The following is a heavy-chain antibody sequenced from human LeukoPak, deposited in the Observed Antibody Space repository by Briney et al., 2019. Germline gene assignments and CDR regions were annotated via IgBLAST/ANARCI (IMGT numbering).Heavy chain of an antibody. CDR3: ARESRAFDI. V-gene: IGHV3-30-3*01. J-gene: IGHJ3*02. CDR1: GFTFSSYA. Sequence: GGSLRLSCAASGFTFSSYAMHWVRQAPGKGLEWVAVISYDVSNKYYADSVKGRVTISSDNSKNTMYLKMNSMRAEDTAVYYCARESRAFDIWGQGTMVTVSS. CDR2: ISYDVSNK.